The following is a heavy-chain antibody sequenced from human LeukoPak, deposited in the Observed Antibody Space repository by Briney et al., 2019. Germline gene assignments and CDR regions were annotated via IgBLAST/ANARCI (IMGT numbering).Heavy chain of an antibody. CDR2: IYYSGST. Sequence: SETLSLTCTVSGGSISSGDYYWSWIRQPPGKGLEWIGYIYYSGSTYYNPSLKSRVTISVDTSKNQFSLKLSSVTAADTAVYYCARGHRWEWLLHFDYWGQGTLVTVSS. V-gene: IGHV4-30-4*08. CDR3: ARGHRWEWLLHFDY. D-gene: IGHD3-3*01. J-gene: IGHJ4*02. CDR1: GGSISSGDYY.